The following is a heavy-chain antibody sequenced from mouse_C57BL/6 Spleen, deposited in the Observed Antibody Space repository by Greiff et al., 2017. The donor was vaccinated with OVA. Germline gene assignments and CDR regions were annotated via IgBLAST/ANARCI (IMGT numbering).Heavy chain of an antibody. CDR2: INPNNGGT. J-gene: IGHJ3*01. CDR3: ARRAGLYDYDVGTWFAY. V-gene: IGHV1-18*01. CDR1: GYTFTDYN. D-gene: IGHD2-4*01. Sequence: EVKLVESGPELVKPGASVKIPCKASGYTFTDYNMDWVKQSHGKSLEWIGDINPNNGGTIYNQKFKGKATLTVDKSSSTAYMELRSLTSEDTAVYYCARRAGLYDYDVGTWFAYWGQGTLVTVSA.